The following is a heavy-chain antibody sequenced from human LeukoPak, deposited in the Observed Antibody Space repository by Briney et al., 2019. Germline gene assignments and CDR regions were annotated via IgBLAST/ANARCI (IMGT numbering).Heavy chain of an antibody. J-gene: IGHJ4*02. CDR3: ARGDSSGYLLRSYYFDY. CDR1: GFTFSSYW. V-gene: IGHV3-7*01. D-gene: IGHD3-22*01. CDR2: IKQDGSEK. Sequence: GGSLRLSCAASGFTFSSYWMSWVRQAPGKGLEWVANIKQDGSEKYYVDSVKGRFTISRDNAKNSLYLQMNSLRAEDTAVYYCARGDSSGYLLRSYYFDYWGQGTLVTVSS.